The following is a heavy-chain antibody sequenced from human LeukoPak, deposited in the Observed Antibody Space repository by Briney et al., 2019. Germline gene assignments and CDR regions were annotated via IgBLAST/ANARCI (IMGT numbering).Heavy chain of an antibody. CDR3: ARESSGSYYNDFDY. Sequence: PGGSLRLSCAASGFTFSSYEMNWVRQAPGKGLEWVSYISSSGSTIYYADSVKGRFTISRDNAKNSLYLQMNSLRAEDTAVYYCARESSGSYYNDFDYWGQGTLVTVSS. V-gene: IGHV3-48*03. D-gene: IGHD3-10*01. CDR2: ISSSGSTI. J-gene: IGHJ4*02. CDR1: GFTFSSYE.